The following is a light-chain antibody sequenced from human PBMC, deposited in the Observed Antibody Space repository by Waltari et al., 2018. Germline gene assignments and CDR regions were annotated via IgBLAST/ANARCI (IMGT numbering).Light chain of an antibody. CDR1: SGYSSNV. V-gene: IGLV4-69*01. J-gene: IGLJ3*02. Sequence: LVLTQSPSVSASLGASVKLTCTLSSGYSSNVIAWLQQQPGKCPRYLMKVNSDGSHRKGDDIPDRFSASKSGTECYLPISSLQSEDEADYYCQTGGHGTWVFGGGTKLTVL. CDR2: VNSDGSH. CDR3: QTGGHGTWV.